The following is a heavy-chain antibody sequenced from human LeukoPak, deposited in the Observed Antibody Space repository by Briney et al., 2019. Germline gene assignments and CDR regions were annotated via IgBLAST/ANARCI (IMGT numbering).Heavy chain of an antibody. V-gene: IGHV3-74*01. CDR1: GFTFSSHW. Sequence: GGSLRLSCAASGFTFSSHWMHWVRQAPGKGLVWVSRVNSDGSSTSYAASVEGRFTISRDNAKNTLYLQMNSLRDEDTAVYYCARDSRCSGLTVDYWGQGALVTVS. CDR3: ARDSRCSGLTVDY. J-gene: IGHJ4*02. CDR2: VNSDGSST. D-gene: IGHD6-19*01.